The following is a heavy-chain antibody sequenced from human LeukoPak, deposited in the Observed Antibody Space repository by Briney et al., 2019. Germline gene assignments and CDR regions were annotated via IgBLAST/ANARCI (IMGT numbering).Heavy chain of an antibody. CDR2: ISGSGGST. J-gene: IGHJ5*02. V-gene: IGHV3-23*01. CDR3: AKQSSGSSNWFDP. Sequence: GGSLRLSCAASGFTFSSYAMSWVRQAPGKGLGWVSAISGSGGSTYYADSVKGRFTISRDNSKNTLYLQVNSLRAEDTAVYYCAKQSSGSSNWFDPWGQGTLVTVSS. CDR1: GFTFSSYA. D-gene: IGHD6-19*01.